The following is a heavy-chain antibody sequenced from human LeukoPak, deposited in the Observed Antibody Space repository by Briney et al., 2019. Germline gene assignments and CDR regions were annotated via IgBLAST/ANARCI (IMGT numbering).Heavy chain of an antibody. CDR3: ARGPANWFDP. V-gene: IGHV1-2*02. CDR1: GYTFTGYY. CDR2: INPNSGGT. Sequence: ASVTVSCTASGYTFTGYYIYWVRQAPGQGLEWMGWINPNSGGTKYAQMFQGRVTMTRDTSISTAYMELSRLKSDDTAVYYCARGPANWFDPWGQGTLVTVSS. J-gene: IGHJ5*02.